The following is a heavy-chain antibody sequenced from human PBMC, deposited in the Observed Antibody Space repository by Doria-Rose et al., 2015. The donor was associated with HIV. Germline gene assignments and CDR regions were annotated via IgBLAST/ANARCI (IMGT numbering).Heavy chain of an antibody. J-gene: IGHJ4*02. CDR2: IFSDDER. Sequence: QVTLKESGPVLVKPTETLTLTCTVSGVSLSSPGMGVSWICQPPGKALEWLANIFSDDERSYKTSLKSRLTISRGTSKSQVVLTMTDMGPVDTATYYCARIKSSRWYHKYYFDFWGQGTLVIVSA. CDR1: GVSLSSPGMG. CDR3: ARIKSSRWYHKYYFDF. V-gene: IGHV2-26*01. D-gene: IGHD6-13*01.